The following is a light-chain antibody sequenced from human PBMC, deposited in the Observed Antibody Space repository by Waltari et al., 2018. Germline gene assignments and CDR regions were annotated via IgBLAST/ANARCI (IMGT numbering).Light chain of an antibody. J-gene: IGKJ5*01. Sequence: EIVLTQSPATLSLSPGERATLSCRTSQSVNSYLAWYQHKPGQAPRLLIYDASNRATGIPARFSGSGSGTDFTLTISSLEPDDFALYYCQQRFTWPSITCGQGTRLEIK. CDR2: DAS. CDR1: QSVNSY. V-gene: IGKV3-11*01. CDR3: QQRFTWPSIT.